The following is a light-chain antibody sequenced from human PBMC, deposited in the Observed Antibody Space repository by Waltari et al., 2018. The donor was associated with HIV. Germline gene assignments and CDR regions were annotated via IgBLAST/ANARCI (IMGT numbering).Light chain of an antibody. Sequence: QSALTQPASVSGSPGQSITISCTGTTIALGGYNYFSWYQHHPGKSPELKIYEVSNRPAGVSKRFSGSKSGNTAALTISGLQAEDEADYYCSSYTSSNTLVFGTGTKVTVL. CDR1: TIALGGYNY. CDR3: SSYTSSNTLV. V-gene: IGLV2-14*01. CDR2: EVS. J-gene: IGLJ1*01.